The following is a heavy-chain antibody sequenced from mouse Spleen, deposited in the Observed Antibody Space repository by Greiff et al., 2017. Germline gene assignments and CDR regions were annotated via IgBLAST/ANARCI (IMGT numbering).Heavy chain of an antibody. J-gene: IGHJ2*01. CDR3: ARSNGYPDY. V-gene: IGHV1S137*01. CDR1: GYTFTDYA. D-gene: IGHD2-2*01. Sequence: VQLVESGAELVRPGVSVKISCKGSGYTFTDYAMHWVKQSHAKSLEWIGVISTYYGDASYNQKFKGKATMTVDKSSSTAYMELARLTSEDSAIYYCARSNGYPDYWGQGTTLTVSS. CDR2: ISTYYGDA.